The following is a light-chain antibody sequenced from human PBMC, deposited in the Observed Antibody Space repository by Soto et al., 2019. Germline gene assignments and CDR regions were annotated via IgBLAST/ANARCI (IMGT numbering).Light chain of an antibody. CDR1: ESVVGSY. Sequence: EIVLTQSPGTLSLSPGERATLSCRASESVVGSYLAWYQQKPGQAPRLLIYGASSRATGIPDRFSGSGSGIDFTLTISRLEPEDFAVYYCHQYGSSRRTFGQGTKVEIK. J-gene: IGKJ1*01. V-gene: IGKV3-20*01. CDR3: HQYGSSRRT. CDR2: GAS.